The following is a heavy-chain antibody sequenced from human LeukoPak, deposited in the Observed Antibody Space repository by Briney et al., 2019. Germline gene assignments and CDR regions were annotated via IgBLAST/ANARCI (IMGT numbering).Heavy chain of an antibody. CDR3: ASPTLVVVAADAFDI. CDR1: GFTFSSYA. CDR2: ISGSGGST. Sequence: GGSLRLSCAASGFTFSSYAMSWVRQAPGKGPEWVSAISGSGGSTYYADSVKGRFTISRDNSKNTLYLQMNSLRAEDTAVYYCASPTLVVVAADAFDIWGQGTMVTVSS. V-gene: IGHV3-23*01. D-gene: IGHD2-15*01. J-gene: IGHJ3*02.